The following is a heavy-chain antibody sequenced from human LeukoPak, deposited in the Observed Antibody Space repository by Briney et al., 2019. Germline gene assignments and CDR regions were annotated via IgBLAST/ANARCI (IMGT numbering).Heavy chain of an antibody. CDR1: GGSISSYY. D-gene: IGHD3-10*01. Sequence: PSETLSLTCTVSGGSISSYYWSWIRQPAGKGLEWIGRTYTSGSTNYNPSLKSRVTMSVDTSKNQFSLKLSSVTAADTAVYYCARVFYGSGRNWFDPWGQGTLVTVSS. CDR3: ARVFYGSGRNWFDP. CDR2: TYTSGST. J-gene: IGHJ5*02. V-gene: IGHV4-4*07.